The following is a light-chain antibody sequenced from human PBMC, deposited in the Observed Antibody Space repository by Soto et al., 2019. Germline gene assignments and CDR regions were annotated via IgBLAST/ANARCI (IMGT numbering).Light chain of an antibody. V-gene: IGKV3-20*01. Sequence: EIVLTQSPGTLSLSPGERGTLSCRCSQSFPNKNLDWYQQKPGQAPRLLIYGASIRATGIPDRFSGSGSGTDFTLTISRLEPEDFALYYCQHYGSSAPITFGQGTRLEIK. CDR3: QHYGSSAPIT. CDR2: GAS. CDR1: QSFPNKN. J-gene: IGKJ5*01.